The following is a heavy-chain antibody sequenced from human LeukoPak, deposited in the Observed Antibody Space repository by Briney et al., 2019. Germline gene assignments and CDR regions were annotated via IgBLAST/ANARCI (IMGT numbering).Heavy chain of an antibody. Sequence: GGSLRLSCAASVFTFSSYAMSWARHAPGKGLEWGYDIGGSGGRRYFANSVNSRFTISRDNSKNTLYLQMNSLRAEDTAVYYCAKVEQRFPYFDYWGQGTLVTVSS. V-gene: IGHV3-23*01. CDR3: AKVEQRFPYFDY. J-gene: IGHJ4*02. CDR1: VFTFSSYA. D-gene: IGHD1/OR15-1a*01. CDR2: IGGSGGRR.